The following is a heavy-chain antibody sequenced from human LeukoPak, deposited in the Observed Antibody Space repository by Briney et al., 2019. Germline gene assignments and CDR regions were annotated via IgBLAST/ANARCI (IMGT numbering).Heavy chain of an antibody. CDR1: GFTFSSYW. CDR3: AKDVGYSSTFTFEY. D-gene: IGHD6-13*01. J-gene: IGHJ4*02. CDR2: INSDGSNT. Sequence: GGSLRLSCAASGFTFSSYWMHWVRHAPGKGLVWVSRINSDGSNTNYADSVKGRFTISRDNAKNSLYLQMNSLRAEDTAFYYCAKDVGYSSTFTFEYWGQGTLVTVSS. V-gene: IGHV3-74*01.